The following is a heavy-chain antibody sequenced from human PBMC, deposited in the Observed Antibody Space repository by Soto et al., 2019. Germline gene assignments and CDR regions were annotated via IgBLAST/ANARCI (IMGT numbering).Heavy chain of an antibody. CDR1: GYTFSGYY. J-gene: IGHJ6*02. CDR3: ARSLTEGYCTITGCYTRPLYGMDI. CDR2: INPNSGGT. V-gene: IGHV1-2*02. Sequence: ASVKVSCKASGYTFSGYYIHWLRQAPGQGLEWMGWINPNSGGTNYAQKFQGRVTVTRDTPTSTAYMELSRLTSDDTAVYYCARSLTEGYCTITGCYTRPLYGMDIWGQGTTVTVSS. D-gene: IGHD2-2*02.